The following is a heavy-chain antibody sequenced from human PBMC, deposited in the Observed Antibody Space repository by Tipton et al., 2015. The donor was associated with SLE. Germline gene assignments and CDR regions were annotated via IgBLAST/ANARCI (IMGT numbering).Heavy chain of an antibody. V-gene: IGHV3-30*04. J-gene: IGHJ6*02. CDR3: SASLLPLYGMDV. CDR1: GFTFSSYA. D-gene: IGHD2-15*01. Sequence: SLRLSCAASGFTFSSYAMHWVRQAPGKGLEWVAVISYDGSNKYYADSVKGRFTISRDNSKNTLYLQMNSLRAEDTAVYYCSASLLPLYGMDVWGQGTTVTVCS. CDR2: ISYDGSNK.